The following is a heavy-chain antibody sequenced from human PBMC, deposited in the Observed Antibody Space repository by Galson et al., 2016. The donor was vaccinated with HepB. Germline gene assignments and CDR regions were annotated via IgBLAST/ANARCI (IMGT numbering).Heavy chain of an antibody. V-gene: IGHV1-58*01. CDR2: IGVGSGDI. Sequence: SVKVSCKASGFTFSSSTVQWVRQARGQRIEWIGWIGVGSGDISYAQKAQGRVTITSDKSTSTPYMELSSLRSEDTAVYYCAADYHDTYFDPWGQGTLVTVSS. D-gene: IGHD3-16*02. CDR1: GFTFSSST. J-gene: IGHJ5*02. CDR3: AADYHDTYFDP.